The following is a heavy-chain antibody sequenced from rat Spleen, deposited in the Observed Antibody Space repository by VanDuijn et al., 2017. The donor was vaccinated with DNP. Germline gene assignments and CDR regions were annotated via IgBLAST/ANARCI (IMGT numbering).Heavy chain of an antibody. V-gene: IGHV2-1*01. CDR2: IWGDGDT. Sequence: QVQLKESGPGLVQPSQTLSLTCTVSGFSLTSNSVHWVRQPPGKGLEWMGGIWGDGDTYYNSTLKSRLSISRDTSKNQVFLKMNSLQTGDTAMYFCARRSAPFDYWGQGVMVTVSS. D-gene: IGHD3-1*01. CDR3: ARRSAPFDY. J-gene: IGHJ2*01. CDR1: GFSLTSNS.